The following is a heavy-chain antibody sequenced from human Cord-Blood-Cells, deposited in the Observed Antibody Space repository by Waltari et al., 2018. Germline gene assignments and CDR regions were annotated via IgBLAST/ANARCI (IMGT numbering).Heavy chain of an antibody. D-gene: IGHD5-12*01. CDR1: GGTLSSYA. CDR2: IIPIFGTA. V-gene: IGHV1-69*01. J-gene: IGHJ2*01. Sequence: QVQLVQSGAEVKKPGSSVKVSCKASGGTLSSYAISWVRQAHGQGLEWMGGIIPIFGTANYAQKFQGRVTITADESTSTAYMELSSLRSEDTAVYYCARDRGDGYNHWYFDLWGRGTLVTVSS. CDR3: ARDRGDGYNHWYFDL.